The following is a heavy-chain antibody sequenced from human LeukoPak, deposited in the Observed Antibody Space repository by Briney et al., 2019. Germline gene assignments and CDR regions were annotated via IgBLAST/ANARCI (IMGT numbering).Heavy chain of an antibody. CDR3: ARDRTDDIVVVPAAIVESWFDP. CDR2: MNHDGSEM. J-gene: IGHJ5*02. V-gene: IGHV3-7*01. D-gene: IGHD2-2*02. Sequence: GGSLRLSCAASGFTFSSYSMNWVRQAPGKGLEWVANMNHDGSEMYYVDSVKGRFTISRDNAKNSLYLQMNSLRAEDTAVYYCARDRTDDIVVVPAAIVESWFDPWGQGTLVTVSS. CDR1: GFTFSSYS.